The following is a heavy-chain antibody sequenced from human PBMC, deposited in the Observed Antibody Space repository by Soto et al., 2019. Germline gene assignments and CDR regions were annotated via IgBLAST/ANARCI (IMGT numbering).Heavy chain of an antibody. CDR2: IYYSGST. Sequence: SETLSLTCTVSGGSISSGGYYWSWIRQHPGKGLEWIGYIYYSGSTYYNPSLKSRVTISVDTSKNQFSLKLSSVTAADTAVYYCARDSPTELGGHYYYYMDVWGKGTTVTVSS. CDR1: GGSISSGGYY. CDR3: ARDSPTELGGHYYYYMDV. V-gene: IGHV4-31*03. D-gene: IGHD3-3*02. J-gene: IGHJ6*03.